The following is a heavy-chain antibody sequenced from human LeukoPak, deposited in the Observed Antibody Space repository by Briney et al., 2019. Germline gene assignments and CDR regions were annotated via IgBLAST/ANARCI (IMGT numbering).Heavy chain of an antibody. V-gene: IGHV4-61*02. CDR3: ARRRRTMVRGVIPNDAFDI. Sequence: SETLSLTCIVSGGSISRGSYYWNWIRQPAGKGLEWMGRIYNSGSTNYNPSLKSRVTISVDTSKNQFSLKLSSVTAADTAVYYCARRRRTMVRGVIPNDAFDIWGQGTMVTVSS. D-gene: IGHD3-10*01. CDR1: GGSISRGSYY. CDR2: IYNSGST. J-gene: IGHJ3*02.